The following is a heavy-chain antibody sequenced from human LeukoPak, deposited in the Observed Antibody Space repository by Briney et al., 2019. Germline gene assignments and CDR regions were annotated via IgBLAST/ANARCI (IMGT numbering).Heavy chain of an antibody. CDR3: ARDGRRYYYGWGISYGYYFDY. CDR1: GYTFTGYY. Sequence: ASVKVSCKASGYTFTGYYMHWVRQAPGQGLEWMGWTNPNSGGTNYAQKLQGRVTMTTDTSTSTAYMELRSLRSDDTAVYYCARDGRRYYYGWGISYGYYFDYGGRGPLVTVSS. V-gene: IGHV1-2*02. J-gene: IGHJ4*02. CDR2: TNPNSGGT. D-gene: IGHD3-10*01.